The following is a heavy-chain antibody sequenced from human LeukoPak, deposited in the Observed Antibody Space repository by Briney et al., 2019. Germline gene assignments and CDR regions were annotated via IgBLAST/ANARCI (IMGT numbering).Heavy chain of an antibody. Sequence: GGSLRLSCAASGFTFSSYAMSWVRQAPGKGLEWVSGISASGPGTYYADSVKGRFTISRDDSKNTLYLQMNSLRAEDTAVYYCGKAMGAFYFDSWGQGSLVTVSS. D-gene: IGHD1-26*01. V-gene: IGHV3-23*01. CDR3: GKAMGAFYFDS. CDR2: ISASGPGT. J-gene: IGHJ4*02. CDR1: GFTFSSYA.